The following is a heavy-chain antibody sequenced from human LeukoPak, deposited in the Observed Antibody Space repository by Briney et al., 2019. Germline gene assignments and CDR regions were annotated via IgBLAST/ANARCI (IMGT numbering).Heavy chain of an antibody. CDR2: MNPISGNT. D-gene: IGHD3-10*01. CDR3: ARGVEWFAESIMGDAFDL. CDR1: GYTFTNYG. Sequence: ASVKVSCKASGYTFTNYGISWVRQAPGQGLEWMGWMNPISGNTGYAQKFQGRVTMTRNTFENTAYMELSSLRSEDTAVYFCARGVEWFAESIMGDAFDLWGQGTMVTVSS. V-gene: IGHV1-8*02. J-gene: IGHJ3*01.